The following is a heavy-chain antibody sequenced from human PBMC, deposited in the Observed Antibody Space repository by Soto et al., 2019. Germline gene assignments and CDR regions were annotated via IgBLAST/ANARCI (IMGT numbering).Heavy chain of an antibody. V-gene: IGHV1-69*08. D-gene: IGHD2-15*01. J-gene: IGHJ6*02. CDR3: ARDEYCSGGSCYSYGMDV. Sequence: QVQLVQSGAEVKKPGSSVKVSCKASAGTFSSYTISWVRQAPGQGLEWMGRIIPILGIANYAQKFQGRVTITADKSTSTAYMELSSLRSEDTAVYYCARDEYCSGGSCYSYGMDVWGQGTTVTVSS. CDR1: AGTFSSYT. CDR2: IIPILGIA.